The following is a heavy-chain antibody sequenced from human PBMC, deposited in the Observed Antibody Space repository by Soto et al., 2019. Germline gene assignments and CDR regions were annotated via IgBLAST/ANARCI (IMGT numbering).Heavy chain of an antibody. Sequence: LRLSCAAAGFISRSYWMHWVRQVPGKGLVWVSRINGDGRSTSYADSVKGRFTISRDNAKNTLYLQMNSLRADDTAVYYCARAQYLADDAFDIWGQGAMVTVSS. CDR1: GFISRSYW. CDR3: ARAQYLADDAFDI. D-gene: IGHD2-2*01. V-gene: IGHV3-74*01. CDR2: INGDGRST. J-gene: IGHJ3*02.